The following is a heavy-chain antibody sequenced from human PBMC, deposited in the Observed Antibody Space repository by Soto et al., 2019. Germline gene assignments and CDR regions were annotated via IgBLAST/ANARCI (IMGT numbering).Heavy chain of an antibody. D-gene: IGHD1-7*01. CDR3: VSKTGTTFLGSFFDH. J-gene: IGHJ4*02. V-gene: IGHV4-30-4*01. Sequence: QVQLQETGPGLVKPSQTLSLTCTVSGVSITSGDNYWSLILQPPGKGLEWIGYIFYIGHAYYTPSLQSRVIISVDTSRNQFSLRLTSVTAADTAVYYCVSKTGTTFLGSFFDHWGQGTLVTVSS. CDR1: GVSITSGDNY. CDR2: IFYIGHA.